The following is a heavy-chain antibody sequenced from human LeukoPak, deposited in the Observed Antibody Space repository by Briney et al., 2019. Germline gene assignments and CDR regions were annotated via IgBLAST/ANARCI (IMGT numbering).Heavy chain of an antibody. CDR2: ISSSGSTI. CDR1: LFTLSRYV. V-gene: IGHV3-48*03. CDR3: ARESIGSSSLPNY. Sequence: PGGTLRLSRAPSLFTLSRYVMNWVGQAPGKGLEWVSYISSSGSTIYYADSVKGRFTISRDNAKNSQYLQMNSLRAEDTAVYDCARESIGSSSLPNYWGQGTLATVSS. D-gene: IGHD6-6*01. J-gene: IGHJ4*02.